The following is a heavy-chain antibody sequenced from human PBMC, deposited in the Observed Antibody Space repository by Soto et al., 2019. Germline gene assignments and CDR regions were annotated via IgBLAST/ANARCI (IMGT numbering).Heavy chain of an antibody. D-gene: IGHD6-19*01. CDR3: AQTLGSAVAGPGRFDL. V-gene: IGHV1-69*12. Sequence: QVQLVQSGAEVKKPGSSVKVSCKASGGTFSRYAISWVRQAPGQGLEWMGGITPMFGTANYAQKFQGRLTITADESTGTVHMELRRLRSEDTAVYYCAQTLGSAVAGPGRFDLWGRGTLVIVSS. CDR1: GGTFSRYA. J-gene: IGHJ2*01. CDR2: ITPMFGTA.